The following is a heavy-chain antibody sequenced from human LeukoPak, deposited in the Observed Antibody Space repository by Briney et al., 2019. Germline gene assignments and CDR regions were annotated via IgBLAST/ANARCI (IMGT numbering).Heavy chain of an antibody. V-gene: IGHV4-4*09. CDR1: GGSISSYY. D-gene: IGHD6-6*01. J-gene: IGHJ4*02. CDR3: ARHFEGSSHSYFDY. CDR2: IYTSGST. Sequence: PSETLSLTCTVSGGSISSYYWSWIRQPAGKGLEWIGYIYTSGSTNYNPSLKSRVTISVDKSKDQFSLKLSSVTAADTAVYYCARHFEGSSHSYFDYWGPGTLVTVSS.